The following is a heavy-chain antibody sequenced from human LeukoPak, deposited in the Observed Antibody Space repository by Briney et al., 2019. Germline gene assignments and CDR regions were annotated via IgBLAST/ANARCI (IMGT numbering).Heavy chain of an antibody. Sequence: ASVKVSCKASGYTFTNYYIHWVRQAPGQGLEWMGIMNPSDSNTRYAQSFQGRVTMTRDTSTSTVYMELSSLRSEDTAVCYCARGPHSRSWPDIPRDYWGQGTLVTVSS. CDR3: ARGPHSRSWPDIPRDY. D-gene: IGHD1-26*01. J-gene: IGHJ4*02. V-gene: IGHV1-46*01. CDR1: GYTFTNYY. CDR2: MNPSDSNT.